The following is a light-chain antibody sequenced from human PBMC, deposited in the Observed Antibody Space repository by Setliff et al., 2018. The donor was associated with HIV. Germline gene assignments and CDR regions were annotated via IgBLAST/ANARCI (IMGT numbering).Light chain of an antibody. CDR3: CSNTGSNTYV. V-gene: IGLV2-23*01. CDR1: SSVIGRYNL. J-gene: IGLJ1*01. Sequence: QSALPQPASVSGSPGQSITISCTGTSSVIGRYNLVSWYQQYPGKAPKLMIYQATKRPSGVSNRFSGSKSGNTASLTISGLQAEDEADYYCCSNTGSNTYVFGSGTKV. CDR2: QAT.